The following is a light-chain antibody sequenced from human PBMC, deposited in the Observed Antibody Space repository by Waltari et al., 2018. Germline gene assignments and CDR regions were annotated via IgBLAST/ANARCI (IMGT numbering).Light chain of an antibody. CDR3: QSYNSSNVI. V-gene: IGLV6-57*04. J-gene: IGLJ2*01. CDR2: EDN. CDR1: SGSIANNY. Sequence: NFMLTQPHSVSESPGKTLTISCTRSSGSIANNYVQWYQQRPGRAPITVIYEDNERPSGVPDRFSGSIDSSSNSASLTISGLKTEDEADYYCQSYNSSNVIFGGGTKLTVL.